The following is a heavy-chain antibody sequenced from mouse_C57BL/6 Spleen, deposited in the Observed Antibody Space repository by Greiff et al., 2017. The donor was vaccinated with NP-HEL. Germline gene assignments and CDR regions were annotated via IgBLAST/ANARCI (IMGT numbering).Heavy chain of an antibody. CDR3: ARGTTVVFDY. CDR1: GYTFTSYW. CDR2: IHPKSGST. D-gene: IGHD1-1*01. V-gene: IGHV1-64*01. Sequence: QVQLQQPGAELVKPGASVKLSCKASGYTFTSYWMHWVKQRPGHGLEWIGMIHPKSGSTNYNEKFKSKATLTVDKSSSTAYMQLSSLTSEDSAVYYCARGTTVVFDYWGQGTTLTVSS. J-gene: IGHJ2*01.